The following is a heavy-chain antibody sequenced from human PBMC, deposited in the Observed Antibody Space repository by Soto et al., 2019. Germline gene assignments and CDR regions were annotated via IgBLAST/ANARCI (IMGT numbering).Heavy chain of an antibody. CDR1: GFTFSSYG. D-gene: IGHD6-19*01. CDR3: ARGSSGWCFDY. Sequence: QVQLVESGGGVVQPGRSLRLSCAASGFTFSSYGMHWVRQAPGKGLEWVAVIWYDGSNKYYADSVKGRFTISRDNSKNTRYLQMNSLSAEDTAVYYCARGSSGWCFDYWGQGTLVTVSS. J-gene: IGHJ4*02. CDR2: IWYDGSNK. V-gene: IGHV3-33*01.